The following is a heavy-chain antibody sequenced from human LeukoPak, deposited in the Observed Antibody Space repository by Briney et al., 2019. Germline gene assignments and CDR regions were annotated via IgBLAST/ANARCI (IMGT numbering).Heavy chain of an antibody. V-gene: IGHV3-23*01. J-gene: IGHJ4*02. Sequence: GGSLRLSCEASGFTFGSYAMYWVRQAPGKGLEWVAGIFGSGGSAHYADSAKGRFTISRDNSKNTVYLQINSLRAEDTAVYYCGKPTTGYSSGQKPAWPVDYWGQGTLVTVSS. D-gene: IGHD6-19*01. CDR2: IFGSGGSA. CDR1: GFTFGSYA. CDR3: GKPTTGYSSGQKPAWPVDY.